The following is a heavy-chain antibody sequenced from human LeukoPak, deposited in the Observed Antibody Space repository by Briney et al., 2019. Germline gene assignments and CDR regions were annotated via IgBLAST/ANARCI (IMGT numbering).Heavy chain of an antibody. D-gene: IGHD6-19*01. CDR3: ARSKAVAATYYYYGMDV. J-gene: IGHJ6*02. CDR1: GFTVSSNY. V-gene: IGHV3-53*04. CDR2: IYSGGST. Sequence: GGSLRLSCAASGFTVSSNYMSWVRQAPGKGVEWASVIYSGGSTYYADSVKGRFTISRHNSKNTLYLQMNSLGAEDTAVYYCARSKAVAATYYYYGMDVWGQGTTVTVSS.